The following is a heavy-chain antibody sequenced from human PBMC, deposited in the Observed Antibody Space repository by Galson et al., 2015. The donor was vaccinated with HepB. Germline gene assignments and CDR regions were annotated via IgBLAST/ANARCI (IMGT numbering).Heavy chain of an antibody. D-gene: IGHD3-10*02. CDR1: GFAVSSNY. CDR2: IYSSGST. V-gene: IGHV3-66*01. J-gene: IGHJ6*02. Sequence: SLRLSCAASGFAVSSNYMSWVRQAPGKGLEWVSLIYSSGSTYYADSVNDRFTISRDTSENTLYLQMNSLRAEDTAVYYCARDLYFDHGGYQYHFLDYVFDVWGQGTTVTVSS. CDR3: ARDLYFDHGGYQYHFLDYVFDV.